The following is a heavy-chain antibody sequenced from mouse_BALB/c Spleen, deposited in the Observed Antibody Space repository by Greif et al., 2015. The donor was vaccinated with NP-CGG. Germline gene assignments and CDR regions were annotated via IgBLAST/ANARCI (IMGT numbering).Heavy chain of an antibody. Sequence: QVQLQQSGAELVKPGAPVKLSCKASGYTFTSYWMNWVKQRPGRGLEWIGRIDPSDSETHYNQKFKDKATLTVDKSSSTAYIQLSSLTSEDSAVYYCARSVRELTGGDAMDYWGQGTSVTVSS. D-gene: IGHD4-1*01. CDR2: IDPSDSET. CDR3: ARSVRELTGGDAMDY. V-gene: IGHV1-69*02. CDR1: GYTFTSYW. J-gene: IGHJ4*01.